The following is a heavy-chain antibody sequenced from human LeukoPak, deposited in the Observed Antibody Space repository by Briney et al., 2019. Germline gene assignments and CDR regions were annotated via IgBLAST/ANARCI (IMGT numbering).Heavy chain of an antibody. J-gene: IGHJ4*02. CDR1: GFTFDDYA. CDR2: ISWNSGSI. D-gene: IGHD3-10*01. Sequence: GGSLRLSCAASGFTFDDYAMHWVRQAPGKGLEWVSGISWNSGSIGYADSVKGRFTISRDNAKNSLYLQMNSLRAEDTVVYYCAKDIRTGYYYGSGSYLGPYYFDYWGQGTLVTVSS. V-gene: IGHV3-9*01. CDR3: AKDIRTGYYYGSGSYLGPYYFDY.